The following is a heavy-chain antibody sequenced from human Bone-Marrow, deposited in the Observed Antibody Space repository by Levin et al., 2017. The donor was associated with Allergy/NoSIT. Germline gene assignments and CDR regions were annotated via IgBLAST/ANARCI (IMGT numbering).Heavy chain of an antibody. Sequence: GESLKISCKASGYTFTRYAVHWVRQAPGQRIEWMGWINVGNGNTKYSQKFQARVTITRDTSTSTAHMELRSLRSDDTAVYYCAGENALWSYYSGGHWFDPCGQGTLVTVSS. D-gene: IGHD3-10*01. CDR1: GYTFTRYA. J-gene: IGHJ5*02. CDR3: AGENALWSYYSGGHWFDP. V-gene: IGHV1-3*01. CDR2: INVGNGNT.